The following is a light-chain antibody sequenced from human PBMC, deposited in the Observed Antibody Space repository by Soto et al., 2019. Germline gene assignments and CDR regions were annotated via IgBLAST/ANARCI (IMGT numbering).Light chain of an antibody. CDR3: HSYDVSLSGPV. Sequence: QSVLTQPPSVSGAPGQRVTISCTGSSSNIGAVYDVHWYQQLPGTAPKVLIYDNNSRPSGVPGRFSGSKSGTSASLAITGLQAEDEADYYCHSYDVSLSGPVFGGGTKLTVL. CDR2: DNN. CDR1: SSNIGAVYD. V-gene: IGLV1-40*01. J-gene: IGLJ2*01.